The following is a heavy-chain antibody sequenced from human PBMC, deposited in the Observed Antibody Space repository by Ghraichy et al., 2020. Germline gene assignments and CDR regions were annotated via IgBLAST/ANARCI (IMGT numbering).Heavy chain of an antibody. CDR3: ARDYSSGYGDAFDI. J-gene: IGHJ3*02. CDR1: GGSISSSNW. V-gene: IGHV4-4*02. Sequence: SETLSLTCAVSGGSISSSNWWSWVRQPPGKGLEWIGEIYHSGSTNYNPSLKSRVTISVDKSKNQFSLKLSSVTAADTAVYYCARDYSSGYGDAFDIWGQGTMVTVSS. D-gene: IGHD3-22*01. CDR2: IYHSGST.